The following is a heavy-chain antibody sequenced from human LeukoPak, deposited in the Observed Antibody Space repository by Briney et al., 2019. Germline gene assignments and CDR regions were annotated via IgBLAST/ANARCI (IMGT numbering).Heavy chain of an antibody. D-gene: IGHD2-2*01. Sequence: ASVKVSCKASGYTFTSYYMHWVRQAPGQGLEWMGRINPNSGGTNYAQKFQGRVTMTRDTSISTAYMELSRLRSDDTAVYYCARDPAVVPAALEYFQHWGQGTLVTVSS. V-gene: IGHV1-2*06. J-gene: IGHJ1*01. CDR3: ARDPAVVPAALEYFQH. CDR1: GYTFTSYY. CDR2: INPNSGGT.